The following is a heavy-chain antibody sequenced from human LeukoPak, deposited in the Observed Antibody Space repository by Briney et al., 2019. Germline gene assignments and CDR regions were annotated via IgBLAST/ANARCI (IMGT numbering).Heavy chain of an antibody. J-gene: IGHJ4*02. D-gene: IGHD3-22*01. CDR3: ARDYYDSRGSFDY. Sequence: PSETLSLTCTVSGYSISSGYYWGWIRQPPGKGLEWIGSIYHSGSTYYNPSLKSRVTISGDTSKNQFSLKLSSVTAADTAVYYCARDYYDSRGSFDYWGQGTLVTVSS. CDR2: IYHSGST. CDR1: GYSISSGYY. V-gene: IGHV4-38-2*02.